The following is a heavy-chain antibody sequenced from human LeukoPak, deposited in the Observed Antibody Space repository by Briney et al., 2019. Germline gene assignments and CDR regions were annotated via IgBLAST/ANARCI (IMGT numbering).Heavy chain of an antibody. CDR3: ARYCSSTSCYTGSMMAYGMDV. CDR2: INPSGGST. V-gene: IGHV1-46*01. D-gene: IGHD2-2*02. Sequence: ASVKVSCKASGYTFTSYYMHWVRQAPGQGLEWMGIINPSGGSTSYAQKFQGRVTMTRDTSTSTVYMELSSLRSEDTAVYYCARYCSSTSCYTGSMMAYGMDVWGQGTTVTVSS. CDR1: GYTFTSYY. J-gene: IGHJ6*02.